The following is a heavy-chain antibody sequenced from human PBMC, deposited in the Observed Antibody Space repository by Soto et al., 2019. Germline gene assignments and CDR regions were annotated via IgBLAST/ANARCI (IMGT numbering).Heavy chain of an antibody. J-gene: IGHJ5*02. CDR3: AKGIVVVPAAREGWFDP. CDR2: ISGSGGST. CDR1: GLTFSSYA. Sequence: LRLSCAASGLTFSSYAMSWVRQAPGKGLEWVSAISGSGGSTYYADSVKGRFTISRDNSKNTLYLQMNSLRAEDTAVYYCAKGIVVVPAAREGWFDPWGQGTLVTVSS. D-gene: IGHD2-2*01. V-gene: IGHV3-23*01.